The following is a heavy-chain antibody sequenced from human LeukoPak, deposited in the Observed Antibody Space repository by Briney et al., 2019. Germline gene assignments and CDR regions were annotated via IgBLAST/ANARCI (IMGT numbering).Heavy chain of an antibody. CDR3: ARDAIVGATNWFDP. CDR2: IYYSGST. V-gene: IGHV4-59*01. CDR1: DGSISDYS. J-gene: IGHJ5*02. D-gene: IGHD1-26*01. Sequence: SETLSLTCTVSDGSISDYSWSWIRQPPGKGLEWIGYIYYSGSTNYNPSLKSRVTISLDTSKNQFSLKLSSVTAADTAVYYCARDAIVGATNWFDPWGQGALVTVSS.